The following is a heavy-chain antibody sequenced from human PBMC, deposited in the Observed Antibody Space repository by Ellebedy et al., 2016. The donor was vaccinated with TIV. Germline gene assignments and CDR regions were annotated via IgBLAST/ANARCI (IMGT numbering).Heavy chain of an antibody. CDR2: IYYSGTT. Sequence: SETLSLTCTVSGGSISSYYWSWIRQPPGKGLEWIGYIYYSGTTYYNPSLKSRLTMSIDTSQNHFSLNLSSVTAADTAVYFCARERALYTSGYYDYWGQGSLVTVSS. J-gene: IGHJ4*02. CDR3: ARERALYTSGYYDY. D-gene: IGHD1-26*01. CDR1: GGSISSYY. V-gene: IGHV4-59*12.